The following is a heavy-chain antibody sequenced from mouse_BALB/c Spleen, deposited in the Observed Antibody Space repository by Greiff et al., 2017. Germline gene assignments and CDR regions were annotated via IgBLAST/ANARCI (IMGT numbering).Heavy chain of an antibody. J-gene: IGHJ4*01. V-gene: IGHV1-54*03. CDR1: GYAFTNYL. D-gene: IGHD2-12*01. Sequence: QVQLKESGAELVRPGTSVKVSCKASGYAFTNYLIEWVKQRPGQGLEWIGVINPGSGGTNYNEKFKGKATLTADKSSSTAYMQRSSLTSDDSAVYFCARSAYDESYYAMDYWGQGTSVTVSS. CDR3: ARSAYDESYYAMDY. CDR2: INPGSGGT.